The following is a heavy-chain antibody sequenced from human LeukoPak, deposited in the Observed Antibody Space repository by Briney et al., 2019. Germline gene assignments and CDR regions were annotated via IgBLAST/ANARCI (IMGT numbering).Heavy chain of an antibody. Sequence: GGSLRLSCAASGFTFSWYWMNWVRQAPGKGPEWVANIKQDGSEKYYVDSVKGRFTISRDNAKNSLYLQMNSLRAEDTAVYYCARDLVVGATYYFDYWGQGTLVTVSS. V-gene: IGHV3-7*01. CDR3: ARDLVVGATYYFDY. CDR2: IKQDGSEK. CDR1: GFTFSWYW. D-gene: IGHD1-26*01. J-gene: IGHJ4*02.